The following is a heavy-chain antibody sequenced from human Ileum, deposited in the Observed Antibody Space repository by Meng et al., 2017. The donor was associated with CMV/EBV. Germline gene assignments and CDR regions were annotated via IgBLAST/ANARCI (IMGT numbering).Heavy chain of an antibody. CDR3: VRSSGWALFDY. CDR2: VNSKNTAT. V-gene: IGHV1-2*02. D-gene: IGHD6-19*01. Sequence: QGQLVQSGDEMKKPGASVKVSCTTSGFPFSDYYIPWVRQAPGQGLEWMGWVNSKNTATNYARKFQGRVSMTRDTSISTAHMELSRLMSDDTAVYYCVRSSGWALFDYWGQGTLVTVSS. CDR1: GFPFSDYY. J-gene: IGHJ4*02.